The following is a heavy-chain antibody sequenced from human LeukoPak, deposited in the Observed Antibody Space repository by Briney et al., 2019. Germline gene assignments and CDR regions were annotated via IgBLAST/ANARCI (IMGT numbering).Heavy chain of an antibody. V-gene: IGHV3-23*01. CDR2: ISGSGGGT. Sequence: PGGSLRLSCAASGFTFSSYGMSWVRQAPGKGLEWVSAISGSGGGTYYADSVKGRFTISRDNSKNTLYLQMNSLRAEDTAVYYCAKVGYSGYDPTDYWGQGTLVTVSS. J-gene: IGHJ4*02. CDR1: GFTFSSYG. D-gene: IGHD5-12*01. CDR3: AKVGYSGYDPTDY.